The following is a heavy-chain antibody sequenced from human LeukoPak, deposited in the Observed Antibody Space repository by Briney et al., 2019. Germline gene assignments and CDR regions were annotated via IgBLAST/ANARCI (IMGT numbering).Heavy chain of an antibody. CDR1: GGSISSSSYY. CDR3: ARRIVATIHPEEIDY. J-gene: IGHJ4*02. D-gene: IGHD5-12*01. Sequence: SETLSLTCTVSGGSISSSSYYWGWIRQPPGKGLEWIGSIYYSGSTYYNPSLKSRVTISVDTSKNQFSLKLSSVTAADTAVYYCARRIVATIHPEEIDYWGQGTLVTVSS. CDR2: IYYSGST. V-gene: IGHV4-39*01.